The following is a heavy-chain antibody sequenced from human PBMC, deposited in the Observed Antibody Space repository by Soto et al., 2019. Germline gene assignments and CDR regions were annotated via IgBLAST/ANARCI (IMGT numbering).Heavy chain of an antibody. CDR1: GNTFSSYT. Sequence: QVQLVQSGAEVKKPGASVQVSCKASGNTFSSYTMHWVRQAPGQRLEWMGWINAGNGNTKYSQKFQARVTITRDTTASTAYMELSSLKSEDTAVYYCASESGDIVVVPAATEDYGMDVWGQGTTVTVSS. J-gene: IGHJ6*02. CDR3: ASESGDIVVVPAATEDYGMDV. V-gene: IGHV1-3*01. D-gene: IGHD2-2*01. CDR2: INAGNGNT.